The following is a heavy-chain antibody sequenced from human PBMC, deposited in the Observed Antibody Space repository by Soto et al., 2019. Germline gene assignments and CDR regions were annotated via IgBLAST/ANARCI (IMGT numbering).Heavy chain of an antibody. CDR2: IRAYNGNT. V-gene: IGHV1-18*01. J-gene: IGHJ6*03. CDR3: ARGYYYGAEYYMDV. D-gene: IGHD3-10*01. CDR1: GYTFSSFA. Sequence: ASVKVSCKASGYTFSSFAINWVRQAPGQGLEWMGWIRAYNGNTNYAQKLQGRVTMTTDTSTSTAYMELRSLISDDTAVYYCARGYYYGAEYYMDVWGKGTTGTVSS.